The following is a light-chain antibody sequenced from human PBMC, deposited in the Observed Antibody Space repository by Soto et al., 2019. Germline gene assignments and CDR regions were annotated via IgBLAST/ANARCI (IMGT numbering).Light chain of an antibody. V-gene: IGKV3-11*01. J-gene: IGKJ5*01. CDR2: GAS. CDR1: QSVGSY. Sequence: EIVLTQSPATLSLYPGERATLSCRASQSVGSYLVWYQQKPGQAPRLLIHGASNRATGIPARFSGSGSGTEFTLTISRLEPANFAGYYCQQRSRWPPLFGQGTRLEIK. CDR3: QQRSRWPPL.